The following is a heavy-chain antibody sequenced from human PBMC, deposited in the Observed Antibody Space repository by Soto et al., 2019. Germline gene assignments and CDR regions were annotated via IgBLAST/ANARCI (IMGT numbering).Heavy chain of an antibody. CDR2: IRDRCDTT. Sequence: EVQLLESGGGLVQPGGSLRLSCAASGFTISSYAMSWVRQAPGKGLEWGSAIRDRCDTTHYADSVKGRFTISRDTSKNTLYRQITTLRGEDTAVYYCARDKPGTSSLDYWGRVTPVTGS. CDR1: GFTISSYA. CDR3: ARDKPGTSSLDY. V-gene: IGHV3-23*01. D-gene: IGHD1-1*01. J-gene: IGHJ4*02.